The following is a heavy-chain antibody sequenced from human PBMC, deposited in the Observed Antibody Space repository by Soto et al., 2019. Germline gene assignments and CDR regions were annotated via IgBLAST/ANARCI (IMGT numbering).Heavy chain of an antibody. Sequence: QVQLQESGPGLVKPSETQSLTCSVSGGSISRYYWSWIRQPPGKGLEWIGYIYYSGSTNYNPSLKSRVTISVAQSKNQRARKLSSVTAADTAVYYCPSGGGLVWFGEVRYSFDPWGQGTLVPVSS. J-gene: IGHJ5*02. CDR3: PSGGGLVWFGEVRYSFDP. CDR2: IYYSGST. D-gene: IGHD3-10*01. CDR1: GGSISRYY. V-gene: IGHV4-59*01.